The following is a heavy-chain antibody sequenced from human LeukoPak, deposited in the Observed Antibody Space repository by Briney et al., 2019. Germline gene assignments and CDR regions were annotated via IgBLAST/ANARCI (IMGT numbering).Heavy chain of an antibody. CDR3: ARVSYYGSGSYSPDDAFDI. D-gene: IGHD3-10*01. CDR1: GYTFTGYY. Sequence: ASVKVSCKASGYTFTGYYMHWVRQAPGQGLEWMGWINPNSGGTNYAQKFQGRVTMTRDTSISTAYMELSRLRSDDTAVYYCARVSYYGSGSYSPDDAFDIWCQGTMVTVSS. CDR2: INPNSGGT. V-gene: IGHV1-2*02. J-gene: IGHJ3*02.